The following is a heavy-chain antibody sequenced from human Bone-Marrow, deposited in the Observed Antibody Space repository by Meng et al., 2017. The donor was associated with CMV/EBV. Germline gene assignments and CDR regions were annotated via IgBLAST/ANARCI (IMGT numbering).Heavy chain of an antibody. Sequence: GESLKISCAASGFTFSNAWMSWVRQAPGKGLEWVACVSFDGSRTDYAESVKGRFTISRDNSRNTLSVQMSSLRPDDTAVYYCAREGIHYDFSSGFRKTTRTSYGMDVWGQGTTVTVSS. J-gene: IGHJ6*02. CDR3: AREGIHYDFSSGFRKTTRTSYGMDV. CDR2: VSFDGSRT. D-gene: IGHD3-3*01. CDR1: GFTFSNAW. V-gene: IGHV3-30*03.